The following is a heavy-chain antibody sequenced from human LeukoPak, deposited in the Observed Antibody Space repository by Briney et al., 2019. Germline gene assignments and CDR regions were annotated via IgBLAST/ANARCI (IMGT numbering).Heavy chain of an antibody. CDR2: IYYSGST. J-gene: IGHJ6*03. V-gene: IGHV4-39*07. CDR3: AREGSYYGVYYYYYYMDV. D-gene: IGHD1-26*01. Sequence: SETLSLTCTVSGGSISSSSYYWGWIRQPPGKGLEWIGSIYYSGSTYYNPSLKSRVTISVDTSKNQFSLRLSSVTAADTAVYYCAREGSYYGVYYYYYYMDVWGKGTTVTVSS. CDR1: GGSISSSSYY.